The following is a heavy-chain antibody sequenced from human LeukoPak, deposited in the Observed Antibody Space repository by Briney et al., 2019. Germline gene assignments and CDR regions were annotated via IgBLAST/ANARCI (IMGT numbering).Heavy chain of an antibody. J-gene: IGHJ4*02. CDR1: GFTFSSYG. Sequence: GGSLRLSCAASGFTFSSYGMHWVRQAPGKGLEWVAVISYDGSNKYYADSVKGRFTISRDNSKNTLYLQMNSLRAEDTAVYYCAKDPGRGSVDYWGQGTLVTVSS. CDR2: ISYDGSNK. D-gene: IGHD2-15*01. V-gene: IGHV3-30*18. CDR3: AKDPGRGSVDY.